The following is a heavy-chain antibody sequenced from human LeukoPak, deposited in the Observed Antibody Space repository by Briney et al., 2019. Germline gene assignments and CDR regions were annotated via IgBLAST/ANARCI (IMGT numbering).Heavy chain of an antibody. CDR1: GFTFSSYG. Sequence: GGSLRLSCAASGFTFSSYGTQWFRQAPDKGLEWVAAISNDGSNKYYADSVKGRFTTSRDNSKNTLYLQMNSLRAEDTAVYYCAKVDIVATIDAGRLVDYWGQGTLVTVSS. D-gene: IGHD5-12*01. CDR3: AKVDIVATIDAGRLVDY. V-gene: IGHV3-30*18. J-gene: IGHJ4*02. CDR2: ISNDGSNK.